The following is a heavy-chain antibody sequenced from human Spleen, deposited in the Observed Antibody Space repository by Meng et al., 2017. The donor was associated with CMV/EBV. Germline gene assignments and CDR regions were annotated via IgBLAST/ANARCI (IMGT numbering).Heavy chain of an antibody. J-gene: IGHJ6*02. D-gene: IGHD3-3*01. V-gene: IGHV4-59*01. CDR2: IYYRGGT. CDR3: ARGYYDFWSGPLPYYYGMDV. CDR1: GGSISDYY. Sequence: GSLRLSCTVSGGSISDYYWSWIRQSPGKGLEWIGYIYYRGGTEYYPSLRGRVTISLDTSKNQFSLKLSSVTAADTAVYYCARGYYDFWSGPLPYYYGMDVWGQGTTVTVSS.